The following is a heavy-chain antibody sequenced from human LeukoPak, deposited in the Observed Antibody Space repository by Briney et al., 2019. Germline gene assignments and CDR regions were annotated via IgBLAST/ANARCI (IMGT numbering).Heavy chain of an antibody. Sequence: PRGALRLSCAASRFTFNNYAMTWVRQAPGKGLEWVATISGSGDNSYYADSVKGRFTISRDNSRNTLYLQMNSLRVEDSAVYYCARDRAPPTSWYFDLWGRGTLVTVSS. CDR1: RFTFNNYA. D-gene: IGHD3-10*01. CDR2: ISGSGDNS. V-gene: IGHV3-23*01. CDR3: ARDRAPPTSWYFDL. J-gene: IGHJ2*01.